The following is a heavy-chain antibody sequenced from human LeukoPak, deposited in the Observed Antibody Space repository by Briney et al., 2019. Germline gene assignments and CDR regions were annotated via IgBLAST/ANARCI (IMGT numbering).Heavy chain of an antibody. CDR1: GYTFTSYG. D-gene: IGHD2-15*01. CDR2: ISGYNAAT. Sequence: ASVKVSCKTSGYTFTSYGVSWVRQAPGQGLEWMGWISGYNAATNYAQKFQGRVTMTIDTSTSTVYMELRSLRSDDKAVIYCARPRVAGSLDIWGQGTMVTVSS. CDR3: ARPRVAGSLDI. J-gene: IGHJ3*02. V-gene: IGHV1-18*01.